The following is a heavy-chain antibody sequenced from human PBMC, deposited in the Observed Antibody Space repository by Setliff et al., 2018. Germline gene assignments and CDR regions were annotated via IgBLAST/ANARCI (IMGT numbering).Heavy chain of an antibody. CDR1: GFTFSSYS. CDR2: ISSSSSYI. J-gene: IGHJ4*02. V-gene: IGHV3-21*01. Sequence: GESLKISCAASGFTFSSYSMNWVRQAPGKGLEWVSSISSSSSYIYYADSVKGRFTISRDNAKNSLYLQMNSLRAEDTAVYYCASHWCSSTSCFPCFDYWGQGTLVT. D-gene: IGHD2-2*01. CDR3: ASHWCSSTSCFPCFDY.